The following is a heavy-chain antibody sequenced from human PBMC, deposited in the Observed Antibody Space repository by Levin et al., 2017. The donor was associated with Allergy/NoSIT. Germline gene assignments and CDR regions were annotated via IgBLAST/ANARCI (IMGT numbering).Heavy chain of an antibody. Sequence: PGESLKISCQASGYSFTSFWFGWVRQRPGKGLEWMGLIFPRDSDTSVSPSFQGQIIMSVDKSISTAYLQWTSLKASDSAMYYCARSDSAGSNAFDYWGQGTLVTVS. D-gene: IGHD4-23*01. J-gene: IGHJ4*02. CDR2: IFPRDSDT. CDR1: GYSFTSFW. CDR3: ARSDSAGSNAFDY. V-gene: IGHV5-51*01.